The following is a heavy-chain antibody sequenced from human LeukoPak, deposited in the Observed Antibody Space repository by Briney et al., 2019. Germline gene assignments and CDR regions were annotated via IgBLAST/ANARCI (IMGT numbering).Heavy chain of an antibody. CDR2: ISWNSGSI. Sequence: SLRLSCAASGFTFDDYAMHWVRQAPGKGLEWVSGISWNSGSIGYADSVKGRFTISRDNAKNSLYLQMNSLRAEDTALYYCAKSSSSWYLFDYWGQGTLVTVSS. D-gene: IGHD6-13*01. V-gene: IGHV3-9*01. J-gene: IGHJ4*02. CDR3: AKSSSSWYLFDY. CDR1: GFTFDDYA.